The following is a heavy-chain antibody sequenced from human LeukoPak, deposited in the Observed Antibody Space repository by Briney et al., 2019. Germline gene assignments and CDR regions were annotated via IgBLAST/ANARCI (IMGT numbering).Heavy chain of an antibody. V-gene: IGHV5-51*01. CDR2: IYTGVSDT. D-gene: IGHD2-21*01. CDR1: GSRFTSYW. CDR3: AEPLGAFSWGGFDY. Sequence: GGPLEFSWKGSGSRFTSYWIGGVRRLPGKGLGGMGIIYTGVSDTKESPVLPGQVTISADKSISTPFPQWSSLKALDTGMYYWAEPLGAFSWGGFDYWGQGTLVTVSS. J-gene: IGHJ4*02.